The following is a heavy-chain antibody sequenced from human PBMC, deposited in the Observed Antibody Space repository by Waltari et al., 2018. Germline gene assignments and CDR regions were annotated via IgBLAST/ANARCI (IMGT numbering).Heavy chain of an antibody. J-gene: IGHJ4*02. D-gene: IGHD6-19*01. Sequence: EVQLVESGGGLVQPGGSLRLSCAASGFTFSSYAMSWVRQAPGKGLEWVSSISSSSSYIYYADSVKGRFTISRDNAKNSLYLQMNSLRAEDTAVYYCASRAFSGWYPYFDYWGQGTLVTVSS. CDR3: ASRAFSGWYPYFDY. CDR1: GFTFSSYA. V-gene: IGHV3-21*03. CDR2: ISSSSSYI.